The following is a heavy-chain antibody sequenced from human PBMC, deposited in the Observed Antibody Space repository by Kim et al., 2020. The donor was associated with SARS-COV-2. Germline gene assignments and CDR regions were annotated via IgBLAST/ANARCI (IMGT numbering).Heavy chain of an antibody. Sequence: SETLSLTCTVSGGSISSSSYYWGWIRQPPGKGLEWIGSIYYSGSTYYNPSLKSRVTISVDTSKNQFSLKLSSVTAADTAVYYCARVPPASTYYDFWSGYSHRGLGYWFDPWGQGTLVTVSS. CDR1: GGSISSSSYY. CDR2: IYYSGST. V-gene: IGHV4-39*01. J-gene: IGHJ5*02. CDR3: ARVPPASTYYDFWSGYSHRGLGYWFDP. D-gene: IGHD3-3*01.